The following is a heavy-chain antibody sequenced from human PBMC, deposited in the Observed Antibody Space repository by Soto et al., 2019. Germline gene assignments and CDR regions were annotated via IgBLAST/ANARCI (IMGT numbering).Heavy chain of an antibody. J-gene: IGHJ5*02. CDR1: GGSISSSSYC. CDR2: IYYSGST. V-gene: IGHV4-31*03. CDR3: AGGGVVVNWFDP. D-gene: IGHD3-3*01. Sequence: PSETLSLTCTVSGGSISSSSYCWGWIRQHPGKGLEWIGYIYYSGSTYYNPSLKSRVTISVDTSKNQFSLKLSSVTAADTAVYYCAGGGVVVNWFDPWGQGTLVTVSS.